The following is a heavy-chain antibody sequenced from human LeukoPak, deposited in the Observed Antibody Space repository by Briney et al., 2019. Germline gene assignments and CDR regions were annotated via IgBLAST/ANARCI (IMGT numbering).Heavy chain of an antibody. D-gene: IGHD4-17*01. V-gene: IGHV3-74*01. Sequence: PGGSLRLSCAASGFTFSNYWMHWVRQAPGKGLVWVSRINSDGSSTSYADSVKGRFTISRDNAKNTLYLQMNSLRAEDTAVYYCARGFEYGDYPFLGYYYMDVWGKGTTVTVSS. CDR1: GFTFSNYW. CDR2: INSDGSST. J-gene: IGHJ6*03. CDR3: ARGFEYGDYPFLGYYYMDV.